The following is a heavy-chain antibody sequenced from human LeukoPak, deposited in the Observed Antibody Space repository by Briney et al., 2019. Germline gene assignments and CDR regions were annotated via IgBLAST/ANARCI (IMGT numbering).Heavy chain of an antibody. CDR1: GFTFSSYN. V-gene: IGHV3-21*03. CDR2: ISSSSSYI. CDR3: ARESLRYYYGSGTYFDY. Sequence: GGSLRLSCAASGFTFSSYNMNWVRQAPGKGLEWVSSISSSSSYIYYADSLKGRFTISRDNAKNSLYLQMNSLRAEDTAVYYCARESLRYYYGSGTYFDYWGQGTLVTVSS. J-gene: IGHJ4*02. D-gene: IGHD3-10*01.